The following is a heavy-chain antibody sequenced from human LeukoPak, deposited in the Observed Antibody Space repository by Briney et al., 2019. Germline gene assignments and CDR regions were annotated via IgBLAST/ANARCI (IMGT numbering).Heavy chain of an antibody. CDR3: ARRIPRWFDP. CDR1: GYTFTNYY. Sequence: ASLKVSCKASGYTFTNYYMHWVRQAPGQGLEWMGIINPSGGTTSYAQKFQGRVTMTRDTSISTAYMELSRLRSDDTAVYYCARRIPRWFDPWGQGTLVTVSS. V-gene: IGHV1-46*01. J-gene: IGHJ5*02. CDR2: INPSGGTT.